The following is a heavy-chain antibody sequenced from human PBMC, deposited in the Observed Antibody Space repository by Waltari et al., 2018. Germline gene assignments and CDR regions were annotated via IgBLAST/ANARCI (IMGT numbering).Heavy chain of an antibody. CDR2: ISNEGNRA. Sequence: EVRLVESGGGSVQPGGSLRLSCEVSGFTFSDYWMHWVRQSPGKGLMWVARISNEGNRARYADSVNGRFTVARDNTKNTLYLQMHSLTAEDTAVYFCARVEPADYIGTDYWGPGTLVTVSS. V-gene: IGHV3-74*01. D-gene: IGHD1-1*01. J-gene: IGHJ4*02. CDR3: ARVEPADYIGTDY. CDR1: GFTFSDYW.